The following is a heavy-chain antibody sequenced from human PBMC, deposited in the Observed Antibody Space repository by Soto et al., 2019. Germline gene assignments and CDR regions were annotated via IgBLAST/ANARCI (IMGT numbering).Heavy chain of an antibody. D-gene: IGHD1-7*01. V-gene: IGHV1-69*06. CDR2: IIPISGAA. J-gene: IGHJ4*02. CDR3: ARDMTRTVVPFFDC. CDR1: GGTFSNYV. Sequence: QVQLVQSGAEVKKPGSSVKVSCKASGGTFSNYVVNWVRQAPGQGLEWMGRIIPISGAANYAQKFQGRVTITEDKSTSTSYMELLSLRSEDTAVYYCARDMTRTVVPFFDCCGKGTLGSVSA.